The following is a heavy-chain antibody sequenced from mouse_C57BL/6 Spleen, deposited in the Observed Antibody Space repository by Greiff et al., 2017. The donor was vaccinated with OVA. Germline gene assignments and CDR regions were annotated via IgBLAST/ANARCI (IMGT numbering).Heavy chain of an antibody. Sequence: VQLQQSGPELVKPGASVKISCKASGYAFSSSWMNWVKQRPGKGLEWIGRIYPGDGDTNYNGKFTGKATLTADKSSSTAYMQLSSLTSEDSAVYFCARSGEGDYYAMDYWGQGTSVTVSS. CDR2: IYPGDGDT. CDR1: GYAFSSSW. V-gene: IGHV1-82*01. J-gene: IGHJ4*01. D-gene: IGHD3-1*01. CDR3: ARSGEGDYYAMDY.